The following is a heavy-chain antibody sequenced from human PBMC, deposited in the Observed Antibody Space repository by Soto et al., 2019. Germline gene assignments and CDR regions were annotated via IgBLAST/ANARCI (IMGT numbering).Heavy chain of an antibody. D-gene: IGHD3-3*01. J-gene: IGHJ3*02. V-gene: IGHV4-31*03. CDR3: ARVPIQYYDFWSGYEDASDI. Sequence: QVQLQESGPGLVKPSQTLSLTCTVSGGSISSGGYYWSWIRQHPGKGLEWIGYIYYSGSTYYNPSLKSRVTISVDTSKNQFSLKLSSVTAADTAVYYCARVPIQYYDFWSGYEDASDIWGQGTMVTVSS. CDR2: IYYSGST. CDR1: GGSISSGGYY.